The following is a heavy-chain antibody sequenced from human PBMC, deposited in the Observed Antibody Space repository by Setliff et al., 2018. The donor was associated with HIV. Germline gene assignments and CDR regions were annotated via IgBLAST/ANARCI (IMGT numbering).Heavy chain of an antibody. CDR3: ARRANYDSSAYSY. V-gene: IGHV3-23*01. D-gene: IGHD3-22*01. CDR2: ITDSGDKT. J-gene: IGHJ4*02. CDR1: GFTFKNYA. Sequence: PGGSLRLSCAASGFTFKNYAMSWVRQAPGKGLEWVSSITDSGDKTYYADSVKGRFTISRDISRNTLYLQLNSLRAEDTAMYYCARRANYDSSAYSYWGQGTLVTVSS.